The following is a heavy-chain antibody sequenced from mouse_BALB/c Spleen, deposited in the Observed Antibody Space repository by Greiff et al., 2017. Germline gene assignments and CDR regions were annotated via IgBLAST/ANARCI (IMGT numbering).Heavy chain of an antibody. CDR3: TRSHGNYVYYAMDY. D-gene: IGHD2-1*01. Sequence: QVQLKESGAELVKPGASVKLSCKASGYTFTSYYMYWVKQRPGQGLEWIGEINPSNGGTNFNEKFKSKATLTVDKSSSTAYMQLSSLTSEDSAVYYCTRSHGNYVYYAMDYWGQGTSVTVSS. CDR1: GYTFTSYY. V-gene: IGHV1S81*02. CDR2: INPSNGGT. J-gene: IGHJ4*01.